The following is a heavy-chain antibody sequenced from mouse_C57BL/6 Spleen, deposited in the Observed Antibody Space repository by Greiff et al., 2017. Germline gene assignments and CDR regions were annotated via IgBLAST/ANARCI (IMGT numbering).Heavy chain of an antibody. CDR2: FHPYNDDT. D-gene: IGHD2-5*01. CDR3: ARGGYSNYGWDFDV. V-gene: IGHV1-47*01. Sequence: VQLQQSGAELVKPGASVKMSCKASGYTFTTYPIEWMKQNHGKSLEWIGNFHPYNDDTKYNEKFKGKATLTVEKSSSTVYLELSRVTSDDSAVYYCARGGYSNYGWDFDVWGTGTTVTVSS. CDR1: GYTFTTYP. J-gene: IGHJ1*03.